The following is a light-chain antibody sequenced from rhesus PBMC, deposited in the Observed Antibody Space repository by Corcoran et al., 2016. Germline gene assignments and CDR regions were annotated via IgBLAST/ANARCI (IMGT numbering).Light chain of an antibody. CDR3: QQRGNLPYS. Sequence: ETVVTQSPATLSLSPGERATLSCRASQSVGNYLAWYQQQPGQAPRLLSYGASSRAPGIPERFSGSGSGTDFTLTISSLEPEDVGVYYCQQRGNLPYSFGQGTKVESK. V-gene: IGKV3-24*04. CDR2: GAS. CDR1: QSVGNY. J-gene: IGKJ2*01.